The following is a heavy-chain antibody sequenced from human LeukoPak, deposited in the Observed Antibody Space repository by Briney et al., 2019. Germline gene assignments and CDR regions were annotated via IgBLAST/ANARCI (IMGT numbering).Heavy chain of an antibody. CDR3: ANPWGPGWYFDL. CDR2: ITTTGDTT. CDR1: GFTFSNHV. V-gene: IGHV3-23*01. Sequence: GGSLRLSCVASGFTFSNHVMSWVRQAPGKGLEWVSLITTTGDTTYYADSVKGRLTISRDNSKNTLYLQMNSLRAEDTAVYYCANPWGPGWYFDLWGRGTLVTVSS. D-gene: IGHD7-27*01. J-gene: IGHJ2*01.